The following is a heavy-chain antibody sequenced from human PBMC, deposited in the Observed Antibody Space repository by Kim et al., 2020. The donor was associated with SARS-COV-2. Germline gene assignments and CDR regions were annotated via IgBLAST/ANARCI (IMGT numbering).Heavy chain of an antibody. CDR1: GYTFTSYA. CDR3: ARERRLGELSFEPLNTFDY. V-gene: IGHV1-3*01. Sequence: ASVKVSCKASGYTFTSYAMHWVRQAPGQRLEWMGWINAGNGNTKYSQKFQGRVTITRDTSASTAYMELSSLRSEDTAVYYCARERRLGELSFEPLNTFDYWGQGTLVTVSS. CDR2: INAGNGNT. J-gene: IGHJ4*02. D-gene: IGHD3-16*02.